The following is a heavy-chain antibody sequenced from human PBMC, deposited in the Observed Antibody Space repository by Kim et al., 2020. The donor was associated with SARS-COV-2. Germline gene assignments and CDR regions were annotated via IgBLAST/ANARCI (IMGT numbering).Heavy chain of an antibody. CDR1: GYTFTSCA. D-gene: IGHD3-3*01. CDR3: ARDPGVSTIFGVVIRNPNYYGMDV. Sequence: ASVKVSCKASGYTFTSCAMNWVRQAPGQGLEWMGWINTNTGNPTYAQGFTGRFVFSLDTSVSTAYLQISSLKAEDTAVYYCARDPGVSTIFGVVIRNPNYYGMDVWGQGTTVTVSS. CDR2: INTNTGNP. J-gene: IGHJ6*02. V-gene: IGHV7-4-1*02.